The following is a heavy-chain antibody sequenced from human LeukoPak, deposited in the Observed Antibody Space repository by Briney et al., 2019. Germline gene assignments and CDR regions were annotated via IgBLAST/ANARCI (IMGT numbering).Heavy chain of an antibody. CDR1: GFTFSSYA. CDR3: ASILLWFGEWYFDY. CDR2: IYHSGST. J-gene: IGHJ4*02. Sequence: LRLSCAASGFTFSSYAMSWVRQVPGKGLEWIGYIYHSGSTYYNPSLKSRVTISVDRSKNQFSLKLSSVTAADTAVYYCASILLWFGEWYFDYWGQGTLVTVSS. V-gene: IGHV4-30-2*01. D-gene: IGHD3-10*01.